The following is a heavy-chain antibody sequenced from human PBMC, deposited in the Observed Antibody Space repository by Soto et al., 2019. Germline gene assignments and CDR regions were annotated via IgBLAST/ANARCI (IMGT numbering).Heavy chain of an antibody. Sequence: GGSLRLSCAASGFTFSSYSMNWVRQAPGKGLEWVSSISSSSSYIYYADSVKGRFTISRDKAKNSLYLQMNSLRAEDTAVYYCTAPLNYGDYGYDYWGQGTLVTVSS. V-gene: IGHV3-21*01. CDR1: GFTFSSYS. J-gene: IGHJ4*02. D-gene: IGHD4-17*01. CDR3: TAPLNYGDYGYDY. CDR2: ISSSSSYI.